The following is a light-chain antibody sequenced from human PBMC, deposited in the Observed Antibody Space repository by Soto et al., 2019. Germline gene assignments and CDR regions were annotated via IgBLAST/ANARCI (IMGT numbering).Light chain of an antibody. CDR1: QSISSW. V-gene: IGKV1-5*01. J-gene: IGKJ2*01. CDR3: QQYRTYPST. Sequence: DIQMTQSPSTLSASVGDRVTITCRASQSISSWLAWYQQKPGKAPKLLIYDASTLESGVPSSFSGSGSGTEFTLTITSRHPADVATYYCQQYRTYPSTFGQGPRLEI. CDR2: DAS.